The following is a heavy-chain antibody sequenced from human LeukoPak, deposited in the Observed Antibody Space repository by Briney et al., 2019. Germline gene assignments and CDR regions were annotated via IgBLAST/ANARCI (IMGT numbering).Heavy chain of an antibody. D-gene: IGHD1-26*01. Sequence: PGGSLRLSCAASGFTFSSYAMSWVRQAPGKGLEWVSVISGSGGNTYYADSVKGRFTISRDNAKNSLYLQMNSLRDEDTAVYYCASSGSYRFDYWGQGTLVTVSS. CDR1: GFTFSSYA. CDR3: ASSGSYRFDY. J-gene: IGHJ4*02. V-gene: IGHV3-23*01. CDR2: ISGSGGNT.